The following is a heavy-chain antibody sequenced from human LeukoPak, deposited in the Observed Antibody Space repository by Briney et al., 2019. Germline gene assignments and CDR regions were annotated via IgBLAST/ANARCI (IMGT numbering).Heavy chain of an antibody. V-gene: IGHV1-2*02. J-gene: IGHJ3*02. D-gene: IGHD3-22*01. CDR1: GYTFTDYY. CDR2: INPNSGGT. CDR3: ARDRRRITMVVDI. Sequence: GASVKVSCQASGYTFTDYYMHWVRQAPGQGLEWMGWINPNSGGTYYAQKFQGRVTMTWDRSTTSTYMELSSLRSDDTAMYFCARDRRRITMVVDIWGQGTMVTVSS.